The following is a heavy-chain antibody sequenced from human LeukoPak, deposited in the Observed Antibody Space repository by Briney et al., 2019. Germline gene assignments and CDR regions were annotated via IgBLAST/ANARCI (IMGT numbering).Heavy chain of an antibody. CDR3: ATGLMITFGEHQIDY. Sequence: ASVKISCKVSGYTFTDYYMHWVQQAPGKGLEWMGLVDPEDGETIYAEKFQGRVTITADTSTDTAYMELSSLRSEDTAVYYRATGLMITFGEHQIDYWGQGTLVTVSS. V-gene: IGHV1-69-2*01. CDR1: GYTFTDYY. CDR2: VDPEDGET. D-gene: IGHD3-16*01. J-gene: IGHJ4*02.